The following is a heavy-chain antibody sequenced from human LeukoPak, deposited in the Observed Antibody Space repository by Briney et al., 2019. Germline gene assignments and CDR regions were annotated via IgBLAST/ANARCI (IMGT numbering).Heavy chain of an antibody. Sequence: ASVKVSCKASRGTFSSYAISWVRQAPGQGLEWMGRIIPIFGIANYAQKFQGRVTITADKSTSTAYMELSSLRSEDTAVYYCARARKGPYAYYYYGMDVWGQGTTVTVSS. D-gene: IGHD1-14*01. CDR1: RGTFSSYA. CDR3: ARARKGPYAYYYYGMDV. J-gene: IGHJ6*02. CDR2: IIPIFGIA. V-gene: IGHV1-69*04.